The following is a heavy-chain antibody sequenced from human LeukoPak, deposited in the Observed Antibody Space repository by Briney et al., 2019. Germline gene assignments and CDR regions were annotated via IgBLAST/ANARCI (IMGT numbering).Heavy chain of an antibody. V-gene: IGHV3-30-3*01. CDR2: ISYDGSNK. Sequence: GRSLRLSCAASGFTFSSYAMHWVRQAPGKGLEWVAVISYDGSNKYYADSVKGRFTISRDNSKNTLYLQMNSLRAEDTAVYYCARDEDYYGSLHQDFDYWGQGTLVTVSS. J-gene: IGHJ4*02. D-gene: IGHD3-10*01. CDR1: GFTFSSYA. CDR3: ARDEDYYGSLHQDFDY.